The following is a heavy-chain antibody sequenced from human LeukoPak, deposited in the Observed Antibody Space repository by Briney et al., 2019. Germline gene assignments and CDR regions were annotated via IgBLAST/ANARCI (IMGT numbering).Heavy chain of an antibody. CDR1: GGTFSGYY. CDR3: ARERAVAEYYYYMDV. CDR2: INHSGTT. D-gene: IGHD6-19*01. Sequence: SETLSLTCAVYGGTFSGYYWSWIRQSPGKGLEWLGEINHSGTTNYNPSLRGRATIAVDPSKNQFSLRLRTPTAADTAIYYCARERAVAEYYYYMDVWGKGTTVIVS. J-gene: IGHJ6*03. V-gene: IGHV4-34*01.